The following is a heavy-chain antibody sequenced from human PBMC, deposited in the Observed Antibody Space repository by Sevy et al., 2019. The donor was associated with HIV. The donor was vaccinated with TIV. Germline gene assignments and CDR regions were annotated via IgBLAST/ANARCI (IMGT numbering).Heavy chain of an antibody. J-gene: IGHJ6*02. Sequence: GGSLRLSCAASGFTFSSYGMHWVRQAPGKGLEWVAVISYDGSNKYYADSVKGRFTISRDNSKNTLYLQMNSLRAEDTAVYYCAKDPQDGGTYYYYGMDVWGQGTTVTVSS. CDR2: ISYDGSNK. V-gene: IGHV3-30*18. D-gene: IGHD2-15*01. CDR3: AKDPQDGGTYYYYGMDV. CDR1: GFTFSSYG.